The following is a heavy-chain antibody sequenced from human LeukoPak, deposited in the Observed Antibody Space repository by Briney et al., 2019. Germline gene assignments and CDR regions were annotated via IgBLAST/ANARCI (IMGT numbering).Heavy chain of an antibody. CDR3: ARTDDFWSGYNYFDY. CDR2: IYPGDSDT. D-gene: IGHD3-3*01. V-gene: IGHV5-51*01. CDR1: GYSFTSYW. J-gene: IGHJ4*02. Sequence: GESLKISCQGPGYSFTSYWIGWVRQLPGKGLEWMGIIYPGDSDTRYSPSFQGQVTISADKSISTAYLQWSSLKASDTAMYYCARTDDFWSGYNYFDYWGQGTLVTVSS.